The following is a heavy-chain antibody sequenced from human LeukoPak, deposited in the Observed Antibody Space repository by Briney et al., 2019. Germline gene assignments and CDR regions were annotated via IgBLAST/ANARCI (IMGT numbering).Heavy chain of an antibody. J-gene: IGHJ6*03. CDR2: ISSSGSTI. CDR1: GFTFSSYE. D-gene: IGHD4-17*01. Sequence: GGSLRLSCAASGFTFSSYEMNWVRQAPGKGLEWVSYISSSGSTIYYADSVKGRFTISRDNAKNSLYLQMNSLRAEDTAMYYCARVMVTTDYYYMDVWGKGTTVTVSS. V-gene: IGHV3-48*03. CDR3: ARVMVTTDYYYMDV.